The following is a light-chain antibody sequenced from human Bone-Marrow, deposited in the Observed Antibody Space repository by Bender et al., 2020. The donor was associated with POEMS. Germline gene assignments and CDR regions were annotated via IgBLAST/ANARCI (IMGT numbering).Light chain of an antibody. CDR3: QAWGTGAI. Sequence: QSVLTQPPSASGTPGQRVTISCSGSSSNIGTNPVNWYQQLPGTAPKLLIYINNQRPSGVPDRFSGSKSGTSASLAISGLQSEDEADYYCQAWGTGAIFGGGTKLTVL. CDR2: INN. J-gene: IGLJ2*01. CDR1: SSNIGTNP. V-gene: IGLV1-44*01.